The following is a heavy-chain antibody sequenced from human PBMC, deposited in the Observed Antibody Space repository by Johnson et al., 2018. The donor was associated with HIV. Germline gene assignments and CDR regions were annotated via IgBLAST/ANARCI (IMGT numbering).Heavy chain of an antibody. D-gene: IGHD3-22*01. Sequence: VQLVESGGGLVQPGGSLRLSCAASGFTFRRFWMSWVRQAPGKGLEWVANIKQDGSEKHYVDSAKGRFTISRDNAKKSLYLQMNSRRAEDTAVYYCARDPSGYYLFYAFDIWGQGTMVTGSS. J-gene: IGHJ3*02. V-gene: IGHV3-7*01. CDR2: IKQDGSEK. CDR3: ARDPSGYYLFYAFDI. CDR1: GFTFRRFW.